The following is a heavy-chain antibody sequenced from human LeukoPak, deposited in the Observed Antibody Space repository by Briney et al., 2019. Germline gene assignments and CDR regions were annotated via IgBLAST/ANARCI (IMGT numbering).Heavy chain of an antibody. CDR2: FFTGGSS. CDR1: GGSIGNYY. D-gene: IGHD6-19*01. CDR3: ARGSGVAVGMDV. J-gene: IGHJ6*02. Sequence: PSETLSLTCIVSGGSIGNYYWSWHRQPAGKGLEWIGRFFTGGSSYYNPSLASRVTISVDTSKNQFSLRLTSVTAAGTAVYYCARGSGVAVGMDVWGQGTTVIVSS. V-gene: IGHV4-4*07.